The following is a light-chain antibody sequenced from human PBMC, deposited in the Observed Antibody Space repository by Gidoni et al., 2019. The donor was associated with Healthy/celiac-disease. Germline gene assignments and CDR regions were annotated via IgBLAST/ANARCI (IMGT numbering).Light chain of an antibody. V-gene: IGKV3-15*01. CDR2: GAS. Sequence: EIVMTQSPATLSVSPGERATLSCRASQSIDTNLAWYQQRPGQAPRLLVYGASTRATGIPARFSGSGSGTDFTLTISSLQSDDCAVYYCQQYNNLPPWTFGQGTKVEIK. CDR3: QQYNNLPPWT. J-gene: IGKJ1*01. CDR1: QSIDTN.